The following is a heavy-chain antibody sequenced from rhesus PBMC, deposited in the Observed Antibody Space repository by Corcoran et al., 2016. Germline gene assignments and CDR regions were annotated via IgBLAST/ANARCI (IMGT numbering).Heavy chain of an antibody. Sequence: QVQLVQSGAEIKQPGASVKLSCKASGYTFTSYYMHWVRQAPGQGLEGIGMIYPYNGKKGYAQNFKGRVTITTDTSTSTGYMELSSLRSEDTAVYYCTRDRGGSYNRFDVWGPGVLVTVSS. D-gene: IGHD3-16*01. CDR3: TRDRGGSYNRFDV. V-gene: IGHV1-180*01. J-gene: IGHJ5-1*01. CDR1: GYTFTSYY. CDR2: IYPYNGKK.